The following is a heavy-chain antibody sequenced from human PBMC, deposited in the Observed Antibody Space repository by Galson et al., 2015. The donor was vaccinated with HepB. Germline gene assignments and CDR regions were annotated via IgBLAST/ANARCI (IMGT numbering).Heavy chain of an antibody. Sequence: SLRLSCAASGFTVSSNYMSWVRQAPGKGLEWVSVIYSGGRTYYGDTYYADSVKGRFTISRDNSKNMLYLQMNSLRAEDTAVYYCARMDYSGSYLDYWGQGTLVTVS. CDR3: ARMDYSGSYLDY. V-gene: IGHV3-53*01. D-gene: IGHD1-26*01. CDR2: IYSGGRT. J-gene: IGHJ4*02. CDR1: GFTVSSNY.